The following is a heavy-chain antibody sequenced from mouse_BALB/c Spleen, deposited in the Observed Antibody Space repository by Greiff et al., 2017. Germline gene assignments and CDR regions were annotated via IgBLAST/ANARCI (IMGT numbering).Heavy chain of an antibody. CDR1: GYTFTSYT. D-gene: IGHD2-10*02. Sequence: VQLQQSGAELARPGASVKMSCKASGYTFTSYTMHWVKQRPGQGLEWIGYIKPSSGYTNYNQKFKDKATLTADKSSSTAYMQLSSLTSEDSAVYYCARSKYGNSFYFDYWGQGTTLTVSS. V-gene: IGHV1-4*01. J-gene: IGHJ2*01. CDR2: IKPSSGYT. CDR3: ARSKYGNSFYFDY.